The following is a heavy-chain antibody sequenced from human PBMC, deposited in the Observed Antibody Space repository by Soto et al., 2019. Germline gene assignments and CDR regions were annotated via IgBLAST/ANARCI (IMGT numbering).Heavy chain of an antibody. Sequence: SETLSLTCTVSGDSISISSYYWGWVRQPPGTGLEWIGSMYYSGNTYYNPSLKSRVTMSVDTSKNQFSLKLTSVTAADTAVYYCATQRFLEWLFSSDFWGPGTLVTVSS. V-gene: IGHV4-39*01. CDR3: ATQRFLEWLFSSDF. J-gene: IGHJ4*02. CDR1: GDSISISSYY. CDR2: MYYSGNT. D-gene: IGHD3-3*01.